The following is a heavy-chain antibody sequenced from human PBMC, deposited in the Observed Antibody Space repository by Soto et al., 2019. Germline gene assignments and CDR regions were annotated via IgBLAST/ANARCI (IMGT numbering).Heavy chain of an antibody. CDR1: GVSIGSHDW. CDR3: ATRDTGRVY. CDR2: SHQSGNT. Sequence: QVQLQESGPGLVKPSGTLSLTCAVSGVSIGSHDWWTWVRQPPGKGLEWIGESHQSGNTNYNSSLESRYTISLAKSKNPFSLQLRSVTVADTAVYYCATRDTGRVYWGQGTLVTVSS. V-gene: IGHV4-4*02. J-gene: IGHJ4*02. D-gene: IGHD5-18*01.